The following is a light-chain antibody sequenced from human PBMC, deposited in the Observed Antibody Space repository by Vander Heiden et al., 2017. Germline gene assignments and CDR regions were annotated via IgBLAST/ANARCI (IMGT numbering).Light chain of an antibody. V-gene: IGKV1-9*01. CDR2: GAS. Sequence: DIQLTQSPSFLSASVGDRVTITCRASQGISSYLAWYQQKPGKAPKLVIHGASTWQGGVPSRFSGSGSGTVFTLPIGCLQPEDFASYYCQQVNSYPYTFGQGTNMEIK. CDR3: QQVNSYPYT. J-gene: IGKJ2*01. CDR1: QGISSY.